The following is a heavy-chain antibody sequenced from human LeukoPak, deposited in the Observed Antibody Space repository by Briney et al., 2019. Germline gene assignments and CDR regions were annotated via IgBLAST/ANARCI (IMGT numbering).Heavy chain of an antibody. CDR3: ARQGLWELPTFDS. D-gene: IGHD1-26*01. Sequence: SETLSLTCTVSGDSISSGTYYWGYIRQPPQKGLEWIGSVYYSGSTYYNPSLKSRVTISVDTSKNQFSLKLSSVTAADTAVYYCARQGLWELPTFDSWGQGTLSASPQ. J-gene: IGHJ4*02. V-gene: IGHV4-39*01. CDR1: GDSISSGTYY. CDR2: VYYSGST.